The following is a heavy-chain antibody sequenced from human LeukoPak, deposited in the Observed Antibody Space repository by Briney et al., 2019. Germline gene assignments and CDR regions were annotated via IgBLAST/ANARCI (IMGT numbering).Heavy chain of an antibody. CDR1: GGSFSNYF. CDR2: INHSGST. V-gene: IGHV4-34*01. CDR3: VYSSGWFDY. Sequence: SETLSLTCAVYGGSFSNYFWSWIRQPPGKGLEWIGEINHSGSTNYNPSLKGRVTTSVDTSKHQFSLKLTSVTAMDTAVYYCVYSSGWFDYWGQGTLVTVSS. J-gene: IGHJ4*02. D-gene: IGHD6-19*01.